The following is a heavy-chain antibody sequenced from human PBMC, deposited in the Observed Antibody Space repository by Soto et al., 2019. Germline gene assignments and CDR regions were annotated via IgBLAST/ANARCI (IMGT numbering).Heavy chain of an antibody. Sequence: PGGSLRLSCAASGFSFEDYTMHWVRHTPGKGPEWISLISWDGGRTLYSDSVKGRLIISRDNSKNSLYLQMNSLTTEDTALYFCAGDSYDVLTGQKRYFDHWGQGTLVTVSS. D-gene: IGHD3-9*01. J-gene: IGHJ4*02. CDR2: ISWDGGRT. CDR3: AGDSYDVLTGQKRYFDH. V-gene: IGHV3-43*01. CDR1: GFSFEDYT.